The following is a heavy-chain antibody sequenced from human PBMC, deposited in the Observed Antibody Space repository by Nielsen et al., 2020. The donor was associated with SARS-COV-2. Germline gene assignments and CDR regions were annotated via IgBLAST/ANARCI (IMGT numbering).Heavy chain of an antibody. Sequence: SETLSLTCTVSGGSISSGDYYWSWIRQPPGKGLEWIGYIYYSGSTYCNPSLKSRVTISVDTSKNQFSLKLSSVTAADTAVYYCARGGEKTAESAFDIWGQGTMVTVSS. J-gene: IGHJ3*02. D-gene: IGHD3-16*01. CDR2: IYYSGST. CDR3: ARGGEKTAESAFDI. CDR1: GGSISSGDYY. V-gene: IGHV4-30-4*01.